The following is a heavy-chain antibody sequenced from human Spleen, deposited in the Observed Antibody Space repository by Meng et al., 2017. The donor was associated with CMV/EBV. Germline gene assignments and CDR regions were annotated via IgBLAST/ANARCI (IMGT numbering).Heavy chain of an antibody. CDR2: INPNSGGT. CDR3: GRTQLPAHTGSYRYYFYYAMDV. J-gene: IGHJ6*02. CDR1: GYTFTGYY. D-gene: IGHD1-26*01. V-gene: IGHV1-2*02. Sequence: ASVKVSCKASGYTFTGYYLHWVRQAPGQGLEWMGWINPNSGGTNYAQKFQGRVTMTRDTSITTAYMELSRLRSDDTAVYYCGRTQLPAHTGSYRYYFYYAMDVWGQGTTVTVS.